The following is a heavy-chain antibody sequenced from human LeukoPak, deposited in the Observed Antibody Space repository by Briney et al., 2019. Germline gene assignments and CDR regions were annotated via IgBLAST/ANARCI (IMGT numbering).Heavy chain of an antibody. CDR1: GFTFDDYA. CDR3: AKDLGGSFRAGWFDP. J-gene: IGHJ5*02. CDR2: ISWNSGSI. Sequence: GGSLRLSCATSGFTFDDYAMHWVRQAPGKGLEWVSGISWNSGSIGYADSVKGRFTISRDNAKNSLYLQMNSLRAEDTALYYCAKDLGGSFRAGWFDPWGQGTLVTVSS. V-gene: IGHV3-9*01. D-gene: IGHD2-15*01.